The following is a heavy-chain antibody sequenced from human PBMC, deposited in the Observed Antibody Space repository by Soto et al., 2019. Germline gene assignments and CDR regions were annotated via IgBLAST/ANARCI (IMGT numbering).Heavy chain of an antibody. D-gene: IGHD4-17*01. J-gene: IGHJ5*02. V-gene: IGHV4-34*01. CDR1: GGSFSGYY. CDR3: ARETYGDYVGYFDP. CDR2: INHSGST. Sequence: SETLSLTCAVYGGSFSGYYWSWIRQPPGKGLEWIGEINHSGSTNYNPSLKSRVTISVDTSKNQFSLKLSSVTAADTAVYYCARETYGDYVGYFDPWGQGIQVTSPQ.